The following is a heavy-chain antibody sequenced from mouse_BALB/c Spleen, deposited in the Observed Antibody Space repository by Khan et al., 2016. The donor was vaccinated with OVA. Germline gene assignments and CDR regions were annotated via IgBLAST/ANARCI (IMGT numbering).Heavy chain of an antibody. Sequence: QIQLVQSGPELKKPGVTVKLSCKASGYTFTTYGMNWVKQAPGKGLKWMGWINIYTGEPTYVDDFKGRFAFSLETSASTPYLQINNLKNEDTATSFWARVGYSGSMDYWGQGTSVTVSA. CDR1: GYTFTTYG. D-gene: IGHD2-14*01. CDR3: ARVGYSGSMDY. V-gene: IGHV9-3-1*01. CDR2: INIYTGEP. J-gene: IGHJ4*01.